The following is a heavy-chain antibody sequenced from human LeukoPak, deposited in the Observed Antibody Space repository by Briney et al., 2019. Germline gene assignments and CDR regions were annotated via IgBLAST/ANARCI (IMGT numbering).Heavy chain of an antibody. Sequence: ASVKVSCKASGGTFSSYAISWVRQAPGQGLEWMGRIIPIFGTANYAQKFQGRVTITTDESTSTAYMELSSLRSGDTAVYYCARGIERSSSWYYADYWGQGTLVTVSS. CDR2: IIPIFGTA. CDR1: GGTFSSYA. J-gene: IGHJ4*02. D-gene: IGHD6-13*01. CDR3: ARGIERSSSWYYADY. V-gene: IGHV1-69*05.